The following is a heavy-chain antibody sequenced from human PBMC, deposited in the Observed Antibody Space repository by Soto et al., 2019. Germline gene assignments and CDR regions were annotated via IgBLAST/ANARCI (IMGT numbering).Heavy chain of an antibody. CDR1: GYTFTNYD. D-gene: IGHD3-16*01. V-gene: IGHV1-8*01. CDR3: ARGRFRRTWFDP. CDR2: MNPDSGNT. J-gene: IGHJ5*02. Sequence: QVQLVQSGVEVKKPGASVKVSCKASGYTFTNYDIHWVRQATGQGLEWMGWMNPDSGNTGQSKQFQGRVTMTRDTSISTAYMEISSLRSEDTAVYYCARGRFRRTWFDPWGQGTLVTVSS.